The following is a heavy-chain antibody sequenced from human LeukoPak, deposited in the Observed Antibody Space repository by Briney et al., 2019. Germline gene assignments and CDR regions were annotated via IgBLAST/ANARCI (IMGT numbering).Heavy chain of an antibody. D-gene: IGHD1-26*01. V-gene: IGHV4-61*08. Sequence: SETLSLTCTVSGGSISSGGYYWSWIRQPPGKGPEWIGYIYYSGSTNYNPSLKSRVTISVDTSKNQFSLKLSSVTAADTAVYYCARDGVSGSYYYYYGMDVWGQGTTVTVSS. CDR1: GGSISSGGYY. J-gene: IGHJ6*02. CDR3: ARDGVSGSYYYYYGMDV. CDR2: IYYSGST.